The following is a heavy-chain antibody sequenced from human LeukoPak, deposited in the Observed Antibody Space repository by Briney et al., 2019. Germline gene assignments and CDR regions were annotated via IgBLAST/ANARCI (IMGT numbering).Heavy chain of an antibody. V-gene: IGHV4-31*03. J-gene: IGHJ4*02. CDR3: ARVKYGSGSYIFDY. CDR2: IYYSGST. Sequence: PSVTLSLTCTVSGGSISSGGYYWSWIRQHPGRGLERIGYIYYSGSTYYNPSLKSRVTISVDTSKNQFTLKLSSVTAADTAVYYCARVKYGSGSYIFDYWGQGTLVTVSS. D-gene: IGHD3-10*01. CDR1: GGSISSGGYY.